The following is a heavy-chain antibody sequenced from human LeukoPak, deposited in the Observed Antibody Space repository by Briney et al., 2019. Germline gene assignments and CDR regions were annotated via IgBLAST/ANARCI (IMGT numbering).Heavy chain of an antibody. J-gene: IGHJ4*02. V-gene: IGHV4-31*03. Sequence: SQTLSLTCTVSGGSISSGGLYWSWIRQHPGKGLEWIGYIHDSGTTYYNPSLKSRVIISLGTSKNQFSLNLSSVTAADTAVYYCARASRWGDLSLGYWGQGTLVTVSS. CDR2: IHDSGTT. CDR1: GGSISSGGLY. D-gene: IGHD3-16*02. CDR3: ARASRWGDLSLGY.